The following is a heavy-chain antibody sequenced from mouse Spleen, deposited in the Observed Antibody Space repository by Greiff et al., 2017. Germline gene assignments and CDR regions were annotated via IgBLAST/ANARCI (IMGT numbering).Heavy chain of an antibody. CDR2: IDPSDSYT. CDR3: ARGGREAWFAY. V-gene: IGHV1-59*01. J-gene: IGHJ3*01. Sequence: QVQLQQPGAELVRPGTSVKLSCKASGYTFTSYWMHWVKQRPGQGLAWIGVIDPSDSYTNYNQKFKGKATLTVDTSSSTAYMQLSSLTSEDSAVYYCARGGREAWFAYWGQGTLVTVSA. CDR1: GYTFTSYW.